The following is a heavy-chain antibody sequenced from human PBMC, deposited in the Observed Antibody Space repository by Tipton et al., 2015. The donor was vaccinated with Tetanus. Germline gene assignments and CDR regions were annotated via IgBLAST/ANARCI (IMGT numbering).Heavy chain of an antibody. CDR1: GGSISSSAHY. D-gene: IGHD2-2*01. Sequence: TLSLTCNVSGGSISSSAHYWGWIRQSPGKGLEWIGNMYYRGTTHYNPSLKSRVTMSVDTSGSQFSLKVHSVTAADTAFYYCTRHVVEAVPRWFDPWGQGTLLTVSS. V-gene: IGHV4-39*01. CDR2: MYYRGTT. CDR3: TRHVVEAVPRWFDP. J-gene: IGHJ5*02.